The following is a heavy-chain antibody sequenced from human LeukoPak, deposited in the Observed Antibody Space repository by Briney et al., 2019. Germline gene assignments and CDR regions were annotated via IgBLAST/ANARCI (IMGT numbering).Heavy chain of an antibody. CDR2: ISWNSGSI. V-gene: IGHV3-9*01. CDR1: GFTFDDYA. CDR3: AKDLSTQEGFDY. D-gene: IGHD1-1*01. J-gene: IGHJ4*02. Sequence: GRSLRLSCAASGFTFDDYAMHWVRQAPGKGLEWVSGISWNSGSIGHADSVKGRFTISRDNAKNSLYLQMNSLRAEDTALYYCAKDLSTQEGFDYWGQGTLVTVSS.